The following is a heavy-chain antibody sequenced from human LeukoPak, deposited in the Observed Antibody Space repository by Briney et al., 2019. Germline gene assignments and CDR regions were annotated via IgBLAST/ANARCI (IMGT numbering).Heavy chain of an antibody. J-gene: IGHJ4*02. Sequence: SETLSLXCTVSGGSISSYYWSWIRQPAGKGLEWIGRIYTSGSTNYNPSLKSRVTTSVDTSKNQFSLKLSSVTAADTAVYYCASDSGWYTPFDYWGQGTLVTVSS. CDR3: ASDSGWYTPFDY. CDR1: GGSISSYY. V-gene: IGHV4-4*07. CDR2: IYTSGST. D-gene: IGHD6-19*01.